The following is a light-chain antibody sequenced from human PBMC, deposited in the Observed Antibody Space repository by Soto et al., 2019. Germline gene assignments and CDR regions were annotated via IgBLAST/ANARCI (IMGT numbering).Light chain of an antibody. J-gene: IGKJ1*01. CDR3: QQYNTYSWT. CDR2: KVS. CDR1: QNVNDW. Sequence: DIQMTQSPSTLSASVGDRVTITSRASQNVNDWLAWYQQKPGKAPKALIYKVSNLESGVPSRFSGSGSGTEFTLTISSLQPDDFATYYCQQYNTYSWTFGQGTKVESK. V-gene: IGKV1-5*03.